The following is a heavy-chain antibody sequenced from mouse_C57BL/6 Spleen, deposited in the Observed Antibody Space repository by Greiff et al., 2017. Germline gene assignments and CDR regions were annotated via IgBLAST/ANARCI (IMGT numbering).Heavy chain of an antibody. J-gene: IGHJ4*01. D-gene: IGHD2-5*01. CDR3: ARGEIYYSNYGYAMDY. V-gene: IGHV1-22*01. CDR1: GYTFTDYN. Sequence: VQLQQSGPELVKPGASVKMSCKASGYTFTDYNMHWVKQSHGKSLEWIGYINPNNGGTSYNQKFKGKATLTVNKSSSTAYMELRSLTSEDSAVYYCARGEIYYSNYGYAMDYWGQGTSVTVSS. CDR2: INPNNGGT.